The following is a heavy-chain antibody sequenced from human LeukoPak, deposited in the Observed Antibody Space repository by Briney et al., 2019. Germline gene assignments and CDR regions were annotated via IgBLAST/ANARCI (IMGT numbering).Heavy chain of an antibody. CDR2: ISYDGSNK. Sequence: GGSLRLSCAASEFSVGSNYMTWVRQAPGKGLEWVALISYDGSNKYYAASVKGRFTISRDNSKNTLYLQINSLRAEDTAVYYCAKDSWVSSSSGRPDFWGQGTLITVSS. V-gene: IGHV3-30*18. CDR3: AKDSWVSSSSGRPDF. J-gene: IGHJ4*02. D-gene: IGHD6-6*01. CDR1: EFSVGSNY.